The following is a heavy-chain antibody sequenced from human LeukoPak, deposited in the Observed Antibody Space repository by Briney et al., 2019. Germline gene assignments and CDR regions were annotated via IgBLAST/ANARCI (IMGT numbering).Heavy chain of an antibody. CDR1: GFTFSSYS. D-gene: IGHD1-26*01. CDR2: ISSSSSYI. J-gene: IGHJ4*02. Sequence: SGGSLRLSCAASGFTFSSYSMNWVRQAPGKGLEWVSSISSSSSYIYYADSVKGRFTISRDNAKNTLYLQMNSLRAEDTAVYYCARDGGSYYQFDYWGQGTLVTVSS. V-gene: IGHV3-21*01. CDR3: ARDGGSYYQFDY.